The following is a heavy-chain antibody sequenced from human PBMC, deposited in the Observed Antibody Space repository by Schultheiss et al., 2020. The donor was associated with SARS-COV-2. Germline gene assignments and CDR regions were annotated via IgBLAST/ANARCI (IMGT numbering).Heavy chain of an antibody. CDR2: ISAYNGNT. Sequence: ASVKVSCKASGYIFRSYGISWVRQAPGQGLEWMGWISAYNGNTNYAQKFQGRVTITADESTSTAYMELSSLRSDDTAVYYCAIASYCGGGCSTHYYGLDVWGQGTTVTVSS. CDR3: AIASYCGGGCSTHYYGLDV. V-gene: IGHV1-18*01. D-gene: IGHD2-21*02. J-gene: IGHJ6*02. CDR1: GYIFRSYG.